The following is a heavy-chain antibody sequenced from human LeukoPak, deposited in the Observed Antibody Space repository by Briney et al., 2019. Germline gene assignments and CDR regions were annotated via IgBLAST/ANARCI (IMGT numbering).Heavy chain of an antibody. CDR1: GGSISRYY. CDR3: ARQILGTTLYFDY. Sequence: SETLSLTCTVSGGSISRYYWSWIRHPPGKGLEWIGYIYYIGTTNYNPSLKSRVTISVDTSKNQFSLSLSSVTAADTAVYYCARQILGTTLYFDYWGQGTLVTVSS. CDR2: IYYIGTT. V-gene: IGHV4-59*08. D-gene: IGHD1-26*01. J-gene: IGHJ4*02.